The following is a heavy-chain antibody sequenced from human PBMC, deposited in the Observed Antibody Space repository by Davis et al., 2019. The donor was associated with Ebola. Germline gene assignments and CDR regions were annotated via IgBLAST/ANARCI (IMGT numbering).Heavy chain of an antibody. V-gene: IGHV3-21*01. J-gene: IGHJ4*02. CDR3: ARDSSLQGLDY. CDR1: GFTFSTYS. Sequence: GESLKISCTASGFTFSTYSMNWVRQAPGKGLEWVSSISRCSSYIYYADSVKGRFTISRDNAKNSLYLQMTSLRAEDTAVYYCARDSSLQGLDYWGQGTLVTVSS. D-gene: IGHD3-10*01. CDR2: ISRCSSYI.